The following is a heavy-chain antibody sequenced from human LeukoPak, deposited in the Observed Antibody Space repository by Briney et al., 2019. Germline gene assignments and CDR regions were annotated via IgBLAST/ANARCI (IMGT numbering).Heavy chain of an antibody. Sequence: GGSLRLFPTHTTFALGDWSVSRVRQSPGKGLEWVGFIRSKPYGGTTEYDASVKGRFSISRDDSKSTTYLEINSLKHEDTSVYFSACDPRLILLHWGQGTLVTVPS. D-gene: IGHD2-15*01. CDR2: IRSKPYGGTT. CDR1: TFALGDWS. CDR3: ACDPRLILLH. V-gene: IGHV3-49*04. J-gene: IGHJ4*02.